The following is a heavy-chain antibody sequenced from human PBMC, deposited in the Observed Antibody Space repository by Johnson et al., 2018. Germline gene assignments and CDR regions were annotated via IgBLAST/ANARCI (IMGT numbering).Heavy chain of an antibody. D-gene: IGHD3-16*01. CDR2: ISYDGSNK. V-gene: IGHV3-30*03. CDR3: GRDGGYYYYYYMAV. Sequence: QVQLVESGGGVVQPGRSLRLSCAASGFTFSTYGMNWVRKAPGKGLEWVAVISYDGSNKYYADYVKGRFTITRDTSKNTLYLQMNSLSAEDTAVYYCGRDGGYYYYYYMAVWGKGTPVTFAS. CDR1: GFTFSTYG. J-gene: IGHJ6*03.